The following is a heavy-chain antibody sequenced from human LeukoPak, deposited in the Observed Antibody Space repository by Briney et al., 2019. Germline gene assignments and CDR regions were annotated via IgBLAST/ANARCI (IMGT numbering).Heavy chain of an antibody. J-gene: IGHJ4*02. CDR3: APALSLYDYIYFDY. D-gene: IGHD5-12*01. CDR1: GFTFSSYN. CDR2: ISSSSSYI. Sequence: GGSLRLSCAASGFTFSSYNMDWVRQAPGKGLEWVSSISSSSSYIYYADSVKGRITISRDNAKNSLYLQMNSLRAEDTAVYYCAPALSLYDYIYFDYWGQGTLVTVSS. V-gene: IGHV3-21*01.